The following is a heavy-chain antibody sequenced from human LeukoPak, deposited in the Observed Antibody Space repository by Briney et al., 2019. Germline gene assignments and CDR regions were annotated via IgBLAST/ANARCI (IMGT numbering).Heavy chain of an antibody. CDR2: INTDGTVR. CDR1: GFTFSKYW. D-gene: IGHD6-19*01. J-gene: IGHJ4*02. CDR3: ATKQWLAPPPDS. V-gene: IGHV3-74*01. Sequence: GGSLRLSCAASGFTFSKYWMLWVRQAPGKGQESVSRINTDGTVRTYADSVKGRFTVSRDNADNTMFLQMNSVRDEDTAVYYCATKQWLAPPPDSWGQGTPVTVSS.